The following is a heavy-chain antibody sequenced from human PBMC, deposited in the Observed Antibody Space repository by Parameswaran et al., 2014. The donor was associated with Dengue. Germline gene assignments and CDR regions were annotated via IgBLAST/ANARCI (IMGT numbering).Heavy chain of an antibody. CDR2: IYSGGST. CDR3: ARSPRAIRGVDSDPFDI. V-gene: IGHV3-53*01. Sequence: RWIRQPPGKGLEWVSVIYSGGSTYYADSVKGRFTISRDNSKNTLYLQMNSLRAEDTAVYYCARSPRAIRGVDSDPFDIWGQGTMVTVSS. J-gene: IGHJ3*02. D-gene: IGHD3-10*01.